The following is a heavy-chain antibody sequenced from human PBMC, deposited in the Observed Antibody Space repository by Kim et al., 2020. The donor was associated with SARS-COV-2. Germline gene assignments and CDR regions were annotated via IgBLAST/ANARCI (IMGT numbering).Heavy chain of an antibody. V-gene: IGHV3-74*01. CDR3: ARGFFMDGFDV. Sequence: GGSLRLSGAVSRFTFNNYWINWVRHAPGKGLVWVSRISSDGSITNYADSVKGRFTMSRENAENTLYLQMNSLRAEDTAVYYCARGFFMDGFDVWGQGTTVTVSS. J-gene: IGHJ6*02. D-gene: IGHD3-10*01. CDR2: ISSDGSIT. CDR1: RFTFNNYW.